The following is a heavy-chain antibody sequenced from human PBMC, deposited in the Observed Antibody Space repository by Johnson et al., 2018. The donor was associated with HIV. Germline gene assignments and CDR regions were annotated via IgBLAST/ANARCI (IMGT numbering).Heavy chain of an antibody. Sequence: VQLVESGGGLIQPGGSLRLSCAASEFTFSKYAMSWVRQAPGKGLEWVSGISGSGTTTYYGDSVKGRFTISRDNSKNTIYLQMNSLRGEDTAVDYCAKVRGGWLGHDAFDLWGQGTMVTVSS. CDR2: ISGSGTTT. CDR3: AKVRGGWLGHDAFDL. D-gene: IGHD6-19*01. V-gene: IGHV3-23*04. CDR1: EFTFSKYA. J-gene: IGHJ3*01.